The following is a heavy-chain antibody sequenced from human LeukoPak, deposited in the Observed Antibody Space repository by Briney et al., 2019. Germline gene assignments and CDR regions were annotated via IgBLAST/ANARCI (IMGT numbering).Heavy chain of an antibody. CDR1: GFTFSSYA. Sequence: GGSLRLSCAASGFTFSSYAMSWVRQAPGKGLEWVSAISGSGGSTYYADSVKGRFTISRDNAKNSLYLQMNSLRAEDTAVYYCARVGYYYDSSGYLTYYYYYMDVWGKGTTVTVSS. CDR2: ISGSGGST. CDR3: ARVGYYYDSSGYLTYYYYYMDV. J-gene: IGHJ6*03. V-gene: IGHV3-23*01. D-gene: IGHD3-22*01.